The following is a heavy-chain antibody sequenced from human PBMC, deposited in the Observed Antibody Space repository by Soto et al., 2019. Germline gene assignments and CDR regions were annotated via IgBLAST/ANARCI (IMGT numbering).Heavy chain of an antibody. V-gene: IGHV3-23*01. CDR2: ISGSAAST. Sequence: EVHLLESGGDLVQPGGSLRLSCAASGFTFSNYAMSWVRQAPGKGLDWVSGISGSAASTFYADSVKGRFTISRDNSKNTLYLQMTSLSAEDTAVYYCAKWTGRYCSGGRCYLDDPFDYWGQGTLVTVSS. D-gene: IGHD2-15*01. J-gene: IGHJ4*02. CDR3: AKWTGRYCSGGRCYLDDPFDY. CDR1: GFTFSNYA.